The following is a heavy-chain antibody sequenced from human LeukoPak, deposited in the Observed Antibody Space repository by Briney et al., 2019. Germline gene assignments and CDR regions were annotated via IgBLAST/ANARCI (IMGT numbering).Heavy chain of an antibody. J-gene: IGHJ5*02. V-gene: IGHV4-34*01. Sequence: SETLSLTCAVYGGSFSGYYWSWIRQPPGKGLEWIGEIKHSGSTNYNPSLKSRVTISVDTSKNQFSLKLSSVTAADTAVYYCARDHLANLASRLFDPWGQGTLVTVSS. CDR3: ARDHLANLASRLFDP. D-gene: IGHD3-3*01. CDR1: GGSFSGYY. CDR2: IKHSGST.